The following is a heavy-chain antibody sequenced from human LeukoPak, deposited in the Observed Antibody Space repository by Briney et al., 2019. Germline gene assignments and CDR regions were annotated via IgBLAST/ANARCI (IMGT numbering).Heavy chain of an antibody. Sequence: NSSETLSLTCTVSGGSITSYYWSWIRQPPGKGLEWIGYIYYSGSTKYNPSLKSRVTISVDTSKNQFSLKLSSVTAADTALYYCARHTGNYYGWFDPWGQGTLVTVSS. CDR3: ARHTGNYYGWFDP. D-gene: IGHD1-26*01. V-gene: IGHV4-59*01. J-gene: IGHJ5*02. CDR1: GGSITSYY. CDR2: IYYSGST.